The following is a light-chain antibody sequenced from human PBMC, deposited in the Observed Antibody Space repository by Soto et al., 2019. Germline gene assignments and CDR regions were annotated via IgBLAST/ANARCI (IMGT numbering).Light chain of an antibody. V-gene: IGLV2-14*01. Sequence: SALTQPASVSGSPGQSITLSCTGTFNDVGGFDYVSWYQHHPGKAPKLLIYEVRNRPSGASNRFSGSRSGKTASLTISGLQAEDEADYYCSSYTSTNTMVFGTGTKVTVL. CDR1: FNDVGGFDY. CDR3: SSYTSTNTMV. CDR2: EVR. J-gene: IGLJ1*01.